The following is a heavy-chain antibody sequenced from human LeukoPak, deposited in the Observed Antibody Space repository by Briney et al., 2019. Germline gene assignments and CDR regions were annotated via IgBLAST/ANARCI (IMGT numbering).Heavy chain of an antibody. CDR1: GYTFTGYY. V-gene: IGHV1-2*02. Sequence: ASVKVSCKASGYTFTGYYMHWVRQAPGQGLEWMGWINPNSGGTNYAQKFQGRVTMTRDTSISTAYMELSRLRSDDTAVYYCARDESFNWNTALGYWSQGTLVTVSS. J-gene: IGHJ4*02. CDR3: ARDESFNWNTALGY. CDR2: INPNSGGT. D-gene: IGHD1-1*01.